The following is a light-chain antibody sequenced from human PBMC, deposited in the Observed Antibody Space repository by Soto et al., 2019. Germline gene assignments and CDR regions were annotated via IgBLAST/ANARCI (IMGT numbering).Light chain of an antibody. V-gene: IGKV3-15*01. Sequence: IVMTQSPATLSVSPGARATLSCRASQSIASNLAWYQQKPGQAPRLLIYGASNRATGIPARFSGSGSGTNFTLIISSLQSQDFAVYYCQQYTNWHPWTFGQGTKVESK. CDR2: GAS. CDR3: QQYTNWHPWT. J-gene: IGKJ1*01. CDR1: QSIASN.